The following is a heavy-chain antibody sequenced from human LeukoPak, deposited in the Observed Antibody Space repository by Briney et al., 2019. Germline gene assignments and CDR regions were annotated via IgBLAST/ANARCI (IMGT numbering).Heavy chain of an antibody. CDR2: IIPILGIA. CDR1: GGTFSSYA. J-gene: IGHJ4*02. CDR3: ARGARVDILTGYREGDY. V-gene: IGHV1-69*04. D-gene: IGHD3-9*01. Sequence: SVKVSCKASGGTFSSYAISWVRQAPGQGLEWMGRIIPILGIANYAQKFQGRVTITADKSTSTAYMELSSLRSEDTAVYYCARGARVDILTGYREGDYWGQGTLVTVSS.